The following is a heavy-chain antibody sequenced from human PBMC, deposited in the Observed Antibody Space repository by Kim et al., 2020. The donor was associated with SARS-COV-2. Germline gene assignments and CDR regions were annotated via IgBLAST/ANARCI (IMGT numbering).Heavy chain of an antibody. D-gene: IGHD2-2*01. J-gene: IGHJ4*02. CDR1: GYTFTSYG. V-gene: IGHV1-18*01. CDR3: ARDKTDIVVVPAADY. Sequence: ASVKVSCKASGYTFTSYGISWVRQAPGQGLEWMGWISAYNGNTNYAQKLQGRVTMTTDTSTSTAYMELRSLRSDDTAVYYCARDKTDIVVVPAADYWGQGTLVTVSS. CDR2: ISAYNGNT.